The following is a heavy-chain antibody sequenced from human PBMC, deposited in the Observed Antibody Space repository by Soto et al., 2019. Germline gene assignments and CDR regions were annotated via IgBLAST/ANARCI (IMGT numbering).Heavy chain of an antibody. Sequence: QVQLVQSGAEVKKPGASVKVSCKASGYTFTSYGISWVRQAPGQGLEWMGWISAYNGNTNYAQKLQGRVTMTTDTSTSTAYMELRSLRSDDTAVYYYARAVRYDSSGYNGLWYYGMDVWGQGTTVTVSS. CDR2: ISAYNGNT. CDR3: ARAVRYDSSGYNGLWYYGMDV. CDR1: GYTFTSYG. D-gene: IGHD3-22*01. V-gene: IGHV1-18*01. J-gene: IGHJ6*02.